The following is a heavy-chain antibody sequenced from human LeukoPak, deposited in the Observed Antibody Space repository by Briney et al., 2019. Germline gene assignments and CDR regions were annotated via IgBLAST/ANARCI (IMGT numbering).Heavy chain of an antibody. CDR3: ARGSFDKLFNNWFDP. CDR1: GGSFSGYY. CDR2: INHSGST. Sequence: SETLSLTCAVYGGSFSGYYWSWIRQPPGKGLEWIGEINHSGSTNYNPSPKSRVTISVDTSKNQFSLKLSSVTAADTAVYYCARGSFDKLFNNWFDPWGQGTLVTVSS. V-gene: IGHV4-34*01. D-gene: IGHD3-9*01. J-gene: IGHJ5*02.